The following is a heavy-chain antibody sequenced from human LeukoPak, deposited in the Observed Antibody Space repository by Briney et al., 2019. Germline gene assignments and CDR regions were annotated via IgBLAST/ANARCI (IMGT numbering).Heavy chain of an antibody. CDR1: GFTFSSYN. D-gene: IGHD6-19*01. CDR2: ISTGSEYI. V-gene: IGHV3-21*01. Sequence: GGSLRLSCAASGFTFSSYNMNWVRQAPGKGLEFVSSISTGSEYIYYADSVRGRFTISRDNAKNSLYLQMNSLRAEDTAVYYCAGSRGWFNDDAFDIWGQGTMVTVSS. J-gene: IGHJ3*02. CDR3: AGSRGWFNDDAFDI.